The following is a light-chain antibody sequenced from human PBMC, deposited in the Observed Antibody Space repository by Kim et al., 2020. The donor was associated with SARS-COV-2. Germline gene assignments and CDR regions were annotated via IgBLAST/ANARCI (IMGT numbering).Light chain of an antibody. Sequence: SYELTQPPSVSVSPGQTVSISCSGDNLVNKYVCWYQQRPGQPPSLVIHEDTKRPSGIPERFSGSNSGNTATLTISGTQAMDEADYYCQAWDSTTWVFGGG. CDR3: QAWDSTTWV. J-gene: IGLJ3*02. V-gene: IGLV3-1*01. CDR2: EDT. CDR1: NLVNKY.